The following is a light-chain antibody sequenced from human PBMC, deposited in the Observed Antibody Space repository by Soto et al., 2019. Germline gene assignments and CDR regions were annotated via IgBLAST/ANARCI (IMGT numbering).Light chain of an antibody. V-gene: IGKV3-20*01. Sequence: EIVLTQSPGTLSLSPGERATLSCRASQTVSSSYLVCYQQKPGQALRLLIYGASSRDTGIPDSFSGSGSGTDFALAIITLVPEDFAGYDGQPYSAFPSTVGQGTKLEI. CDR2: GAS. CDR1: QTVSSSY. CDR3: QPYSAFPST. J-gene: IGKJ2*01.